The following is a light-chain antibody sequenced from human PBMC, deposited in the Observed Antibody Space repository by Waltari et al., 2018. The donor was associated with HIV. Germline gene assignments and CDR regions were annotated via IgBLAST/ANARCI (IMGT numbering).Light chain of an antibody. Sequence: DIQITQSPPSLSASLTDRVSITCRASQSISFYLNWYQQKPGQAPSLLIYAASTLHGGVPSNFSGSGSGTDFTLSISNLQPEDFATYYCQQTYGAPYTFGQGTKLDIK. CDR3: QQTYGAPYT. J-gene: IGKJ2*01. CDR2: AAS. V-gene: IGKV1-39*01. CDR1: QSISFY.